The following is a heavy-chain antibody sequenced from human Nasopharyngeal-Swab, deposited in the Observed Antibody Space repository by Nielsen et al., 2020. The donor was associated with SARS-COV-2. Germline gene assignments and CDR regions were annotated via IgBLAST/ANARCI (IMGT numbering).Heavy chain of an antibody. Sequence: GESLKISCATSGFTFSSYWMHWVRQAPGKGLVWVSRINSEGSSTTYADSVKGRFTISRDNAKNTLYLQMNSLRAEDTAVYYFTRAPGSGWILNYWGQGTVVTVSS. V-gene: IGHV3-74*01. D-gene: IGHD6-19*01. CDR3: TRAPGSGWILNY. CDR2: INSEGSST. CDR1: GFTFSSYW. J-gene: IGHJ4*02.